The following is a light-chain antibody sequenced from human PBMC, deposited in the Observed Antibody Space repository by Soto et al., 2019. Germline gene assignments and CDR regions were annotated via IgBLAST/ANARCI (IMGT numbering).Light chain of an antibody. J-gene: IGKJ1*01. CDR3: QQYVTSPWA. CDR2: DAS. V-gene: IGKV3-11*01. Sequence: ETVLTQSPATLSLSPGERATLSCRASQSVSSYLAWYQQKPGQAPRLLIYDASNRATGIPARFSGSGSGTDFTLTISSLEPADFAVYYCQQYVTSPWAFGQGTKVDIK. CDR1: QSVSSY.